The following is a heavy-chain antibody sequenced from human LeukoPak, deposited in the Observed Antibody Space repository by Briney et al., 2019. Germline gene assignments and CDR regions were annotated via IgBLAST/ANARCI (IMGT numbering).Heavy chain of an antibody. CDR3: AREKFSS. CDR1: GLTVSSYG. D-gene: IGHD6-6*01. CDR2: IIGSAVNT. V-gene: IGHV3-23*01. Sequence: PGGSLRLSCGASGLTVSSYGMSWVRQAPGKGLEWVSTIIGSAVNTYYADSVKGRFTISRDNAKNTLYLQMNSLRAEDTAVYYCAREKFSSWGQGTLVTVSS. J-gene: IGHJ4*02.